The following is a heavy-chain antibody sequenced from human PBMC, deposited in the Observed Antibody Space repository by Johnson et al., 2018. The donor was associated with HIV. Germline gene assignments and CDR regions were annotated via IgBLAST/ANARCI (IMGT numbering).Heavy chain of an antibody. J-gene: IGHJ3*02. CDR1: GFIFDDYG. V-gene: IGHV3-20*04. CDR2: ISWNGGDT. CDR3: ARGGRKQLACDAFDI. Sequence: VQLVESGGGEVRPGGSLRLACVASGFIFDDYGLTWVRQAPGKGLEWVSGISWNGGDTGYADSVRGRFTISSDDAKNSLYLQTNSLRAEDTALYYCARGGRKQLACDAFDIWGQGTMVTVSS. D-gene: IGHD6-6*01.